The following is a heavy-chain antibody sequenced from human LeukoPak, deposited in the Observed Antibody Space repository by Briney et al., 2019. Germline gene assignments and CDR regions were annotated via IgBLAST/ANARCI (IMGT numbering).Heavy chain of an antibody. CDR1: GYTFTAYY. J-gene: IGHJ4*02. CDR3: TRGRSTTGTSGTAREDY. V-gene: IGHV1-2*02. CDR2: INPNSGAT. Sequence: ASVKVSCKASGYTFTAYYIHWVRQAPGQGLEWVGWINPNSGATKSAQRFQGRVTMTRDTSITTAYMELSTLTADDTAVYYCTRGRSTTGTSGTAREDYWGQGNLVTVSS. D-gene: IGHD1-1*01.